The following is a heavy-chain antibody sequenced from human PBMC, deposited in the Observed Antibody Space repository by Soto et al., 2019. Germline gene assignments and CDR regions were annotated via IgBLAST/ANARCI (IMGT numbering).Heavy chain of an antibody. CDR1: GFSLRSSGVG. Sequence: QITLKESGPTLVKPTQTLTLTCTFSGFSLRSSGVGVGWIRQPPGKALEWLALIYWDDDKRYSSSLKSRLTITKEPSKNQVVLKMTNMDPVDTATYYCAHRPEYYYGSGSYYNFDYWGQGILVTVSS. CDR2: IYWDDDK. V-gene: IGHV2-5*02. J-gene: IGHJ4*02. CDR3: AHRPEYYYGSGSYYNFDY. D-gene: IGHD3-10*01.